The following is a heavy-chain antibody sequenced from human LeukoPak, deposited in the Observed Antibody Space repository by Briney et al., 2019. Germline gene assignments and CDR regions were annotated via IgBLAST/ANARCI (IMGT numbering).Heavy chain of an antibody. V-gene: IGHV3-21*01. CDR1: GFTFSSYS. D-gene: IGHD3-10*01. CDR2: ISSSSSYI. CDR3: ARGGDGNNWFDP. Sequence: GSLRLPCAASGFTFSSYSMNWVRQAPGKGLEWVSSISSSSSYIYYADSVKGRFTISRDNAKNSLYLQMNSLRADDTAVYYCARGGDGNNWFDPWGQGTLVTVSS. J-gene: IGHJ5*02.